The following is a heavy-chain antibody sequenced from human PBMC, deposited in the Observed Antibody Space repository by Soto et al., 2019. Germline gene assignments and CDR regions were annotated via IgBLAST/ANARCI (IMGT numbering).Heavy chain of an antibody. Sequence: EVQLVESGGGLVQPGGSLKLSCAASGFTFSGSAMHWVRQASGKGLEWVGRIRSKPNNYATAYAASVQGRFTISRDDSKNPAYLQMNSLKTEDTAVYYCTRHTSDYWGQGTLVTVSS. CDR1: GFTFSGSA. V-gene: IGHV3-73*01. CDR2: IRSKPNNYAT. CDR3: TRHTSDY. J-gene: IGHJ4*02.